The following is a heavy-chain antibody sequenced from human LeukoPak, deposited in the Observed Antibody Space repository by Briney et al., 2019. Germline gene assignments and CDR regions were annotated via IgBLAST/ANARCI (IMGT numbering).Heavy chain of an antibody. Sequence: ASVKVSCKASGYTFTSYGTSWVRQAPGQGLEWMGWISAYNGNTNYAQKLQGRVTMTTDTSTSTAYMELRSLRSDDTAVYYCARDQHRVGLGTNTSGAFDIWGQGTMVTVSS. CDR2: ISAYNGNT. CDR3: ARDQHRVGLGTNTSGAFDI. D-gene: IGHD1-26*01. J-gene: IGHJ3*02. V-gene: IGHV1-18*01. CDR1: GYTFTSYG.